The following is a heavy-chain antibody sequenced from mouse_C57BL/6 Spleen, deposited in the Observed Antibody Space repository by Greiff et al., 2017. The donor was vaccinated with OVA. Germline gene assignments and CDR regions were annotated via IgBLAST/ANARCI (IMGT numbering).Heavy chain of an antibody. D-gene: IGHD1-1*01. CDR1: GFSLTSYG. Sequence: VKLMESGPGLVQPSQCLSITCKVSGFSLTSYGVHWVRQSPGKGLEWLGVRCSGGSTDYNEAFISRLSISKDNSKSQVFFKMNSLQAYETAIYYCARDSSYDYAMDYWGQGTSVTVSS. J-gene: IGHJ4*01. CDR3: ARDSSYDYAMDY. V-gene: IGHV2-2*01. CDR2: RCSGGST.